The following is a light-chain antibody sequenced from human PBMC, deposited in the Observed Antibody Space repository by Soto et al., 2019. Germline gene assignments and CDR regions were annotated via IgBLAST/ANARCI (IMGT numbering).Light chain of an antibody. V-gene: IGLV2-14*01. CDR1: SSDVGVYNY. CDR2: EVS. Sequence: QSALTQPASVSGSPGQSITISCTGTSSDVGVYNYVSWYQQHPGKAPKLMIYEVSNRPSGVSNRFSGSKSGNTASLTISGLQVEDEADYYCSSYTSSSTRVFGGGTKLTVL. CDR3: SSYTSSSTRV. J-gene: IGLJ3*02.